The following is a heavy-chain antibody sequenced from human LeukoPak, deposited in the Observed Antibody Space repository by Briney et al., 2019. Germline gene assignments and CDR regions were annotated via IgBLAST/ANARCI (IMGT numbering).Heavy chain of an antibody. D-gene: IGHD1-26*01. Sequence: ASVKVSCKASGYTFTGYYMHWVRQAPGQGLEWMGWINPNSGGTNYAQKLQGRVTMTRDTSISTAYMELSRLRSDDTAVYYCARVRSEWELLRFDYWGQGTLVTVSS. CDR3: ARVRSEWELLRFDY. CDR2: INPNSGGT. J-gene: IGHJ4*02. V-gene: IGHV1-2*02. CDR1: GYTFTGYY.